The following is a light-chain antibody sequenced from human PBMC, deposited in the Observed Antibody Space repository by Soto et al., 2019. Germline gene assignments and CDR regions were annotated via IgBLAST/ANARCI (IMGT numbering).Light chain of an antibody. CDR2: DTS. CDR1: RGIGST. Sequence: EVVMTQSPATLSASPGERATLSCRASRGIGSTLAWYQQKPGRTPRLLIYDTSTRATGVPARFIGSASGTEFTLTITSLQSEDFAIYYCQHYVTWPLTFGGGTRVENK. J-gene: IGKJ4*01. CDR3: QHYVTWPLT. V-gene: IGKV3-15*01.